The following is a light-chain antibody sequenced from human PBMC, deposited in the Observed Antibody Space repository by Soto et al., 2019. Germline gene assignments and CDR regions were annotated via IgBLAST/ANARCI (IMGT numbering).Light chain of an antibody. V-gene: IGLV2-18*01. CDR3: SLYTSSSTSLD. CDR1: SSDVGSYNR. Sequence: QSVLTQPPSVSGSPGQSVTISCTGTSSDVGSYNRVSWYQQPPGTAPKLMIYEVSNRPSGVPDRFSGSKSGNTASLTISGLQAEDEADYYCSLYTSSSTSLDFGTGTKLTVL. J-gene: IGLJ1*01. CDR2: EVS.